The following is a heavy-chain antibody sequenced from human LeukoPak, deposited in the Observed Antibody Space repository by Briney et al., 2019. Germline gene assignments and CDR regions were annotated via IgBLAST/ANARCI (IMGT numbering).Heavy chain of an antibody. D-gene: IGHD4-17*01. J-gene: IGHJ4*02. Sequence: PGGSLRLSCAASGLTFSDSAMSWVRQAPGKGLQWVSSVSGSGDFTRYAGSVQGRFTISRDNSKNTLYLQMNSLRAEDTAIYYCAKDQYRDYSLYRSATQFFWGQGALVTVSS. CDR2: VSGSGDFT. V-gene: IGHV3-23*01. CDR3: AKDQYRDYSLYRSATQFF. CDR1: GLTFSDSA.